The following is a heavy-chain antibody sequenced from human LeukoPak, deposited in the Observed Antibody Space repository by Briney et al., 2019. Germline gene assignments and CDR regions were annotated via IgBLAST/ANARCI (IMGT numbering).Heavy chain of an antibody. Sequence: GGSLRLSCAASGFTVISNYMSWVRQAPGKGLEWVAVIYSGGSTFYADSVKGRFTISRDNSKNTLYLQMNSLRAEDTAVYYCAKGATVTGYYYYGMDVWGQGTTVTVSS. CDR3: AKGATVTGYYYYGMDV. CDR2: IYSGGST. J-gene: IGHJ6*02. V-gene: IGHV3-53*01. CDR1: GFTVISNY. D-gene: IGHD4-17*01.